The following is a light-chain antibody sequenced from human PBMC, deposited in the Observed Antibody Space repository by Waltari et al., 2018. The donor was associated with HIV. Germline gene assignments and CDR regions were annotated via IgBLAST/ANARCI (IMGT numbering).Light chain of an antibody. V-gene: IGKV3-15*01. J-gene: IGKJ4*01. CDR3: QQYNNWPLT. CDR1: QSVSSN. CDR2: GAS. Sequence: EIVMTQSPATLSVSPGERATLSCRASQSVSSNLAWYQQKPGQAPRLLIDGASTRAPGIPARFSGSGSGTEFTLTLSSLQSEDFAVYYCQQYNNWPLTFGGGTKVEIK.